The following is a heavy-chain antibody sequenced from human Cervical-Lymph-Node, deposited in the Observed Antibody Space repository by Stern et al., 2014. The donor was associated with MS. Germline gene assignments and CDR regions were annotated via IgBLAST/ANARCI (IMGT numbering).Heavy chain of an antibody. V-gene: IGHV3-33*01. CDR1: GFTFSSYG. J-gene: IGHJ3*02. Sequence: QVQLVQSGGGVVQPGRSLRLSCAASGFTFSSYGMHWVRQAPGKGLEWVAVIWHDGSNKYYADSVKGRFTISRDNSKNTLYLQMNSLRAEDTAVYYCARGLVVYDAFDIWGQGTMVTVSS. CDR2: IWHDGSNK. D-gene: IGHD3-22*01. CDR3: ARGLVVYDAFDI.